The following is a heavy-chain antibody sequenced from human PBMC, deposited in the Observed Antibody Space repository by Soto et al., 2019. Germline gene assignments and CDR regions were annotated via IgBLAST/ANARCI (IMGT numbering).Heavy chain of an antibody. V-gene: IGHV3-23*01. CDR1: GFTFSSYA. D-gene: IGHD3-3*01. CDR2: ISGSGGST. J-gene: IGHJ1*01. CDR3: AGRPLTIFGVVIRTEYFQH. Sequence: GGSLRLSCAASGFTFSSYAMSWVRQAPGKGLEWVSAISGSGGSTYYADSVKGRFTISRDNSKNTLYLQMNSLRSEDTAVYYCAGRPLTIFGVVIRTEYFQHWGQGTLVTVSS.